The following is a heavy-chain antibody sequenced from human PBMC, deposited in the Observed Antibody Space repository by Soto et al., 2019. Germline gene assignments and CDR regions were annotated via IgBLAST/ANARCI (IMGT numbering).Heavy chain of an antibody. D-gene: IGHD3-22*01. Sequence: SETLSLTCTVSGGSIRDYYWGWIRQSPGKGLDWIGYIHYTGTTKYNPSLKSRVTISVDSSKNQFSLKLDSVTAADTAVYYCARLGGYYQAFDSWGQGTLVTVSS. CDR2: IHYTGTT. CDR1: GGSIRDYY. V-gene: IGHV4-59*08. CDR3: ARLGGYYQAFDS. J-gene: IGHJ4*02.